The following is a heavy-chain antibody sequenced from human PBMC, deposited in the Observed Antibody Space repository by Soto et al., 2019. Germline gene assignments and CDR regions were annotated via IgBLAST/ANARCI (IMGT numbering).Heavy chain of an antibody. CDR2: ISGSGGST. CDR3: TSHHQNTYYYGSGSYYPFDY. Sequence: PGGSLRLSCAASGFTFSSYAMSWVRQAPGKGLEWVSAISGSGGSTYYADSVKGRFTISSDNSKNTLYLQMNSLRAEDTAVYYCTSHHQNTYYYGSGSYYPFDYWGQGTLVTVSS. D-gene: IGHD3-10*01. V-gene: IGHV3-23*01. CDR1: GFTFSSYA. J-gene: IGHJ4*02.